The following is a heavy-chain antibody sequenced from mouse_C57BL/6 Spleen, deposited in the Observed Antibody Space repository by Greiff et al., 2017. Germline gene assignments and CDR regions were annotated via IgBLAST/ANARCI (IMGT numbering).Heavy chain of an antibody. CDR1: GYTFTDYY. D-gene: IGHD1-1*01. Sequence: EVQLQQSGPELVKPGASVKISCKASGYTFTDYYMNWVKQSHGKSLEWIGDINPNNGGTSYNQKFKGKATLTVDKSSSTAYMELRSLTSVDSAVYYCARDLHDYYGSSYRYFDVWGTGTTVTVSS. J-gene: IGHJ1*03. CDR2: INPNNGGT. CDR3: ARDLHDYYGSSYRYFDV. V-gene: IGHV1-26*01.